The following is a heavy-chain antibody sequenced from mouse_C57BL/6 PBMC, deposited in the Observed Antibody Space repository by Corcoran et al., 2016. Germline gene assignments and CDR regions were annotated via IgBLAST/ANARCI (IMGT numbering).Heavy chain of an antibody. CDR3: APGSSSFDY. Sequence: EVQLQQSGPELVKPGASVKISCKASGYTFTDYDMNWVKQSHGKSLEWIGDINPNNGGTSYNQKFKGKATLTVDKSSSTAYMELRSLTSEDSAVYYCAPGSSSFDYWGQGTTLTVS. D-gene: IGHD1-1*01. CDR1: GYTFTDYD. J-gene: IGHJ2*01. CDR2: INPNNGGT. V-gene: IGHV1-26*01.